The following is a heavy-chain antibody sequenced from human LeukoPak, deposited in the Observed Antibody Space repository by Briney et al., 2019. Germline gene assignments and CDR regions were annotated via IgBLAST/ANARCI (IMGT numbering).Heavy chain of an antibody. CDR1: GFTFSSYW. J-gene: IGHJ5*02. D-gene: IGHD1-26*01. Sequence: GGSLRLSCAASGFTFSSYWMSWVRQAPGKGLEWVANIKQDGSEKYYVDSVKGRFTISRDNAKNSLYLQMNSLRAADTAVYYCARDRTGDSGSYYGYWFDPWGQGRLVTVSS. CDR2: IKQDGSEK. CDR3: ARDRTGDSGSYYGYWFDP. V-gene: IGHV3-7*01.